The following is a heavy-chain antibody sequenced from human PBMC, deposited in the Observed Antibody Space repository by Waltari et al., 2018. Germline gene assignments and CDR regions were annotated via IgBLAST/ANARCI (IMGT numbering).Heavy chain of an antibody. Sequence: QLVESGGGLVQPGGSLRLSCGGSGFTFSSYWMSWVRQTPGKGLEWVANIKPDGTEEYYVDYVKGRFTISRDNAKNSLYLQMNSLRAEDTAVYYCARDDGIRTVDYWGQGTLVTVSS. V-gene: IGHV3-7*01. J-gene: IGHJ4*02. CDR2: IKPDGTEE. D-gene: IGHD1-20*01. CDR3: ARDDGIRTVDY. CDR1: GFTFSSYW.